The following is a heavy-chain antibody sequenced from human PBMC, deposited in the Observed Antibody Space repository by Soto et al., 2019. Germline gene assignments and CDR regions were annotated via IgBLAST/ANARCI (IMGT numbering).Heavy chain of an antibody. Sequence: QVQLVQSGAEVKKPGSSVKVSCKASGGTFSSYAISWVRQAPGQGLEWMGGIIPIFGTANYAQKFQGRVRITADESTSTADMELSSLRSEDTAVYYCARGYCISTSCYVTGMDVWGQGTTVTVSS. D-gene: IGHD2-2*01. CDR2: IIPIFGTA. CDR1: GGTFSSYA. CDR3: ARGYCISTSCYVTGMDV. V-gene: IGHV1-69*12. J-gene: IGHJ6*02.